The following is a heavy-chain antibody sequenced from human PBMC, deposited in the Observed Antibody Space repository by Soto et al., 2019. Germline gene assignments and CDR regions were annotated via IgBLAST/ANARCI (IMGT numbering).Heavy chain of an antibody. CDR1: GFTFSSYA. J-gene: IGHJ6*02. V-gene: IGHV3-30-3*01. CDR3: AREPQYSSGWYRGNSYGMDV. D-gene: IGHD6-19*01. CDR2: ISYDGSNK. Sequence: TGGSLRLSCAASGFTFSSYAMHWVRQAPGKGLEWVAVISYDGSNKYYADSVKGRFTISRDNSKNTLYLQMNSLRAEDTAVYYCAREPQYSSGWYRGNSYGMDVWGQGTTVTVSS.